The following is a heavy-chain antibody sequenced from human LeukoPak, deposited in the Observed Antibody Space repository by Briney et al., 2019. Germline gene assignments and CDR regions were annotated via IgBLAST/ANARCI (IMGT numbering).Heavy chain of an antibody. CDR2: IYTSGST. CDR1: GGSISSGSYY. J-gene: IGHJ6*03. V-gene: IGHV4-61*02. Sequence: SETLSLTCPVSGGSISSGSYYWSWLRQPAGKGLEWIGRIYTSGSTNYTLSLKSRVTISVDTSKNQFSLKLSSVTAADTAVYYCARDRRICSSTSCPTYYFYYYMDVWGKGTTVTVSS. CDR3: ARDRRICSSTSCPTYYFYYYMDV. D-gene: IGHD2-2*01.